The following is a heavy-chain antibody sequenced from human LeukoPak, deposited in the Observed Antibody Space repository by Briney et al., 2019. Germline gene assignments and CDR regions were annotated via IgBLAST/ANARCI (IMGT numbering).Heavy chain of an antibody. CDR3: AKGLLLWFGGFDY. CDR1: GFTFSNYV. CDR2: VSVSDGST. D-gene: IGHD3-10*01. J-gene: IGHJ4*02. Sequence: GGSLRLSCAASGFTFSNYVMSWVRQAPGKGLEWVSGVSVSDGSTYYADSVKGRFTISRDNSKNTMYLQMNSLRAEDTALYYCAKGLLLWFGGFDYWGQGTLVTVSS. V-gene: IGHV3-23*01.